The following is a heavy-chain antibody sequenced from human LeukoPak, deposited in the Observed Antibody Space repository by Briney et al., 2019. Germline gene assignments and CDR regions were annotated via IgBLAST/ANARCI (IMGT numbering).Heavy chain of an antibody. Sequence: SETLSLTCTVSGGSISSYYWSWIRQPPGKGLEWIGYIYYSGSTNYNPSLKSRVTISVDTSKNQFSLKLGSVTAADTAVYYCARTGNGRKEPYYYYMDVWGKGTTVTVSS. V-gene: IGHV4-59*01. D-gene: IGHD1-14*01. CDR1: GGSISSYY. CDR3: ARTGNGRKEPYYYYMDV. CDR2: IYYSGST. J-gene: IGHJ6*03.